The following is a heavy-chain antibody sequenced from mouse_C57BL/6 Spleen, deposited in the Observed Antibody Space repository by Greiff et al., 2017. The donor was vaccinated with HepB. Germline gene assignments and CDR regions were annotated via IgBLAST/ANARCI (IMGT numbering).Heavy chain of an antibody. CDR3: SRRGGGCGEGAWFAG. CDR1: GYTFTSYG. CDR2: IYPRGGYT. Sequence: QVQLQQSGAELARPGASVKLSCKASGYTFTSYGISWVKQRTGQGLEWIGEIYPRGGYTYYNEKFKGKATLTAYKSSSTAYMELRSLTSEDSAVYYCSRRGGGCGEGAWFAGWGKGTLVTVSA. V-gene: IGHV1-81*01. J-gene: IGHJ3*01.